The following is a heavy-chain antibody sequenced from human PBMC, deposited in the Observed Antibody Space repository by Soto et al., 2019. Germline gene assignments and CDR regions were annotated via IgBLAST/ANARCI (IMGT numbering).Heavy chain of an antibody. V-gene: IGHV1-69*13. J-gene: IGHJ4*02. CDR1: GGTFSSYA. Sequence: GPSVKVSCKASGGTFSSYAISCVRQAPGQGLEWMGGIIPIFGTANYAQKFQGRVTITADESTSTAYMELSSLRSEDTAVYYCARGLVAARPLDFDYWGQGTLVTVSS. CDR3: ARGLVAARPLDFDY. D-gene: IGHD6-6*01. CDR2: IIPIFGTA.